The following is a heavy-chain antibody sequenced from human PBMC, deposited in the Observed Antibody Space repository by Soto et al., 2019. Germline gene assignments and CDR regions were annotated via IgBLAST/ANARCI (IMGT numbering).Heavy chain of an antibody. CDR1: GGSISSGDYY. CDR2: IYYTGST. D-gene: IGHD2-15*01. V-gene: IGHV4-30-4*01. Sequence: QVQLQESGPGLVKPSQTLSLSCSVSGGSISSGDYYWSWIRQPPGKGLEWIGYIYYTGSTYYNPSLRSRVTISVDTSKNQFSLNLSSVTAADTAVYYCARVGYCSGDTCYLAWFDPWGQGTLVTVSS. CDR3: ARVGYCSGDTCYLAWFDP. J-gene: IGHJ5*02.